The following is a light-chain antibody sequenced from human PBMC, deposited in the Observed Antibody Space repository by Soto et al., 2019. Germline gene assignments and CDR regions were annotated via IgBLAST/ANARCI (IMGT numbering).Light chain of an antibody. CDR1: QSVSSY. CDR2: DAS. J-gene: IGKJ4*01. Sequence: ESVLTQSPATLSLSPGERATLSCRASQSVSSYLAWYQQKPGQAPRLLIYDASNTATGIPARFSGSGSGTDFTLTISSLEPEDFAVYYCQQRSNWTLTFGGGNKVEIK. V-gene: IGKV3-11*01. CDR3: QQRSNWTLT.